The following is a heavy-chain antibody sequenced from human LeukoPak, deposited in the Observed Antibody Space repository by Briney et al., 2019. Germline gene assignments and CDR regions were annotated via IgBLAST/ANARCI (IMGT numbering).Heavy chain of an antibody. D-gene: IGHD6-19*01. CDR1: GGSISSHY. CDR2: IYYSGST. J-gene: IGHJ4*02. V-gene: IGHV4-59*11. CDR3: ARVSVAGDFDY. Sequence: SETLSLTCTVSGGSISSHYWSWIRQPPGKGLEWIGYIYYSGSTNYSPSLKSRVTISVDTSKNQFSLKLSSVTAADTAVYYCARVSVAGDFDYWGQGTLVTVSS.